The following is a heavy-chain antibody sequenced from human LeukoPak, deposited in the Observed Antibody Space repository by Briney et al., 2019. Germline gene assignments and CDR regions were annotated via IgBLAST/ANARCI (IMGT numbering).Heavy chain of an antibody. CDR2: ISSSGSTI. CDR3: ARDYYDSSGYYYFDY. Sequence: SGGSLRLSCAASGFTFSDYYMSWIRQAPGKGLEWVSYISSSGSTIYYADSVKGRFTISRDNAKNSLYLQMNSLRAEDTAVYYCARDYYDSSGYYYFDYWGQGTLVTVSS. V-gene: IGHV3-11*04. J-gene: IGHJ4*02. CDR1: GFTFSDYY. D-gene: IGHD3-22*01.